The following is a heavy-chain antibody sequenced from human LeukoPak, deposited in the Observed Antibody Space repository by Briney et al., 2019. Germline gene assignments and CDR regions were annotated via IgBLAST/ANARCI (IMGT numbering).Heavy chain of an antibody. CDR2: ISSDGTTT. J-gene: IGHJ5*02. Sequence: VGSLRLPCAASAFSFSRYWMHWVRQTPGEGLWWVSRISSDGTTTTYADSVRGRFTISRDNARNTLYLQMNSLRAEDTAVYYCARFAYDSGSLSWGQGALVTVSS. D-gene: IGHD3-10*01. CDR1: AFSFSRYW. V-gene: IGHV3-74*01. CDR3: ARFAYDSGSLS.